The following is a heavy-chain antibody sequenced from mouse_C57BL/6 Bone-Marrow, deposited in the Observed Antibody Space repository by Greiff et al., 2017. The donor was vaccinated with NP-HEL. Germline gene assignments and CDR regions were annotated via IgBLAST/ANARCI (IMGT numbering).Heavy chain of an antibody. J-gene: IGHJ2*01. CDR2: ISDGGSYT. CDR3: ARGGIFGY. Sequence: EVKLVESGGGLVKPGGSLKLSCAASGFTFSSYAMSWVRQTPEKRLEWVATISDGGSYTYYPDNVKGRFTISRDNAKNNLYLQMSHLESEDTAMYYCARGGIFGYWGQGTTLTVSS. CDR1: GFTFSSYA. V-gene: IGHV5-4*03.